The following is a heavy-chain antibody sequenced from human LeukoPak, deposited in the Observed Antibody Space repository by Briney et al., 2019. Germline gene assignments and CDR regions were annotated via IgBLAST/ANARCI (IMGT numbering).Heavy chain of an antibody. CDR3: ARGPSGYHNT. V-gene: IGHV3-30*02. CDR1: GFTFSSYG. CDR2: IRYDGSNK. D-gene: IGHD5-12*01. J-gene: IGHJ4*02. Sequence: PGGSLRLSCAASGFTFSSYGMHWVRQAPGKGLEWVTFIRYDGSNKYYADSVKGRFTISRDNSKNTLCLQMNSLRAEDTAVYYCARGPSGYHNTGGQGTLVTVSS.